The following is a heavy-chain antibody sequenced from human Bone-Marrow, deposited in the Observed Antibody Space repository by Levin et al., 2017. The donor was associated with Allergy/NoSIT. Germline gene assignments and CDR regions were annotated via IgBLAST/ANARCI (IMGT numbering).Heavy chain of an antibody. V-gene: IGHV3-23*01. CDR1: GFAFGNYA. Sequence: SCAASGFAFGNYAMSWVRQAPGKGLQWVSTLSSGSGYTFYADSARGRFTISRDNSRNTLYLEMSSLRGEDTATYYCAKGDIASSWYSLIDQWGQGSLVTVSS. CDR2: LSSGSGYT. CDR3: AKGDIASSWYSLIDQ. D-gene: IGHD3-22*01. J-gene: IGHJ4*02.